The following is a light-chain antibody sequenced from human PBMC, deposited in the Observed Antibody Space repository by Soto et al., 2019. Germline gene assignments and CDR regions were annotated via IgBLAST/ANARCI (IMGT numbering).Light chain of an antibody. Sequence: DIVMTQSPDSLAVSLGERATISCRSSQSVLYSSNNKNYLGWYQQKPGQAPKLLIYWASTRESGVPDRFSGSGSGKDFTLTISSLQAEDVAVYYCQHYYSDPPWTFGQGTKVEIK. CDR3: QHYYSDPPWT. CDR2: WAS. CDR1: QSVLYSSNNKNY. V-gene: IGKV4-1*01. J-gene: IGKJ1*01.